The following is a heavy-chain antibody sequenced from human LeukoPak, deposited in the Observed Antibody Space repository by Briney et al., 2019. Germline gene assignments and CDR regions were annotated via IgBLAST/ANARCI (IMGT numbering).Heavy chain of an antibody. CDR3: ARCSKNIVVVPAAR. V-gene: IGHV1-18*01. CDR1: VYTFTSYG. Sequence: ASVKVSCKASVYTFTSYGISWVRQAPGQGLEWMGWISAYNGNTNYAQKLQGRVTMTTDTSTSTAYMELRSLRSADPAVYYCARCSKNIVVVPAARWGQGTLVAVSS. CDR2: ISAYNGNT. D-gene: IGHD2-2*01. J-gene: IGHJ4*02.